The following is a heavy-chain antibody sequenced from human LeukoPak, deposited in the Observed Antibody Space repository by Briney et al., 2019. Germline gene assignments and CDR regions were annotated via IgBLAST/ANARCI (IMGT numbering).Heavy chain of an antibody. D-gene: IGHD3-16*01. CDR2: VYYSGST. CDR3: ARHGGVSGTYFPPHHYGMDV. V-gene: IGHV4-59*08. Sequence: SETLSLTCTVSGASISGYYWSWIRQPPGKGPEWIGFVYYSGSTNYSPSLTSRATISIDTSKNQFSLRLSSVTAADTAVYYCARHGGVSGTYFPPHHYGMDVWGQGTTVTVSS. J-gene: IGHJ6*02. CDR1: GASISGYY.